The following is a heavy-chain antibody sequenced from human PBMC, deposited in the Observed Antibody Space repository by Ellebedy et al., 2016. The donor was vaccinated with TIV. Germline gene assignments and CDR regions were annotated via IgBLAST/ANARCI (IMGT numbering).Heavy chain of an antibody. CDR2: TYTNGSA. D-gene: IGHD4-17*01. CDR3: AGIEYGDYTFFDS. CDR1: GGSISSGDYY. J-gene: IGHJ5*01. Sequence: SETLSLXXTVSGGSISSGDYYWSWTRQPAGKGLEWIGRTYTNGSAKYNPSLKSRVTMSLDTSKNQFSLTVSSVTAADTALYYCAGIEYGDYTFFDSWGQGTLVIVSS. V-gene: IGHV4-61*02.